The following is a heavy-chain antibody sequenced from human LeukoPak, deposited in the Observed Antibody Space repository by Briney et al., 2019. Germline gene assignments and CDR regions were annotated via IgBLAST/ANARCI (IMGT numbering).Heavy chain of an antibody. CDR3: ARVTSGYSSSWYVDY. CDR1: GGSISSYY. Sequence: PSETLSLTCTVSGGSISSYYWSWIRQPPGKGLEWIWYIYYSGSTNYNPSLKSRVTISVDTSKNQFSLKLRSVTAADTDVYYCARVTSGYSSSWYVDYWGQGTLVTVSS. J-gene: IGHJ4*02. CDR2: IYYSGST. V-gene: IGHV4-59*01. D-gene: IGHD6-13*01.